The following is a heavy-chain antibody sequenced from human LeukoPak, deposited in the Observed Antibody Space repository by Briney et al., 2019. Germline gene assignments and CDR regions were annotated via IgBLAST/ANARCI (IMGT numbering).Heavy chain of an antibody. CDR2: FDPEDGET. CDR1: GYTLTVLS. J-gene: IGHJ6*02. Sequence: ASVKVSCKVSGYTLTVLSMHWVRQAPGKGLEWMGGFDPEDGETIYAQKFRGRVTMTEDTSTDTAYMELSSLRSEDTAVYYCATPILEWASLDVWGQGATVTVSS. V-gene: IGHV1-24*01. D-gene: IGHD3-3*01. CDR3: ATPILEWASLDV.